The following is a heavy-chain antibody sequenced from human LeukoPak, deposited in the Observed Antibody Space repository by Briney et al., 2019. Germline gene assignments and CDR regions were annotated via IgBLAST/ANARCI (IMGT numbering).Heavy chain of an antibody. Sequence: GGSLRLSCAASGFTFSSYSMNWVRQAPGKGLEWVSSISSSSSYIYYADSVKGRFPISRDNAKNSLYLQMNSLRAEDTAVYYCAREYYYDSSGYASFGYWGQGTLVTVSS. V-gene: IGHV3-21*01. D-gene: IGHD3-22*01. CDR2: ISSSSSYI. J-gene: IGHJ4*02. CDR1: GFTFSSYS. CDR3: AREYYYDSSGYASFGY.